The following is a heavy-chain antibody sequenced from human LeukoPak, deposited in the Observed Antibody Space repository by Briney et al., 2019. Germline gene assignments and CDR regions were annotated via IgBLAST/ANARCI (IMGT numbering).Heavy chain of an antibody. Sequence: SETLSLTCAVYGGSFSGYYWSWIRQPPGKGLEWIGEINHSGSTNYNPSLKSRVTISVDTSKNQFSPKLSSVTAADTAVYYCARVQLWSPYYYYGMDVWGKGTTVTVSS. D-gene: IGHD5-18*01. CDR2: INHSGST. CDR3: ARVQLWSPYYYYGMDV. V-gene: IGHV4-34*01. J-gene: IGHJ6*04. CDR1: GGSFSGYY.